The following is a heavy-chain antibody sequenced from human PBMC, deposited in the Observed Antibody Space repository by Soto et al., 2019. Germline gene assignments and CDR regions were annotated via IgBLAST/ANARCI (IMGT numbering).Heavy chain of an antibody. CDR1: GFTFSTYA. Sequence: EVQLLESGGGLVQPGGSLRLSCAASGFTFSTYAMSWVRQAPRKGLEWVSAISGNGGDYTYYADSVKGRFTISRDNSNNTLYLQMNSLRAEDTAVYYCVPLCRYCSTTTPSWGQGTLGTVSS. CDR2: ISGNGGDYT. V-gene: IGHV3-23*01. CDR3: VPLCRYCSTTTPS. D-gene: IGHD2-2*01. J-gene: IGHJ4*02.